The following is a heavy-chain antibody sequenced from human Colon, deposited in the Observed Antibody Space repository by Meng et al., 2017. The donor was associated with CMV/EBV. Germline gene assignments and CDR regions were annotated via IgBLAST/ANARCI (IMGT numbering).Heavy chain of an antibody. D-gene: IGHD3-3*01. J-gene: IGHJ4*02. CDR2: IFVDGNT. V-gene: IGHV3-53*01. CDR3: ARDFWSGYWY. CDR1: GFAVSSIY. Sequence: GGSLRLSCVASGFAVSSIYMTWVRQAPGKGLEWVSVIFVDGNTHYADSVKGRFTISRDISSNTLFLQMNSLRAEDTAVYYCARDFWSGYWYWGQGTLVTVSS.